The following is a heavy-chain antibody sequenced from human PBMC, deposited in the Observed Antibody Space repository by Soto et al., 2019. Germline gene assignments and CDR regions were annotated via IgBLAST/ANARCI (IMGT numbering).Heavy chain of an antibody. V-gene: IGHV1-18*01. D-gene: IGHD4-17*01. CDR1: GYTFTSYG. J-gene: IGHJ4*02. CDR3: ARVSGWTAMGTVPQEYGDYLHFDY. Sequence: ASVKVSCKASGYTFTSYGISWVRQAPGQGLEWMGWISAYNGNTNYAQKLQGRVTMTTDTSTSTAYTELRSLRSDDTAVYYCARVSGWTAMGTVPQEYGDYLHFDYWGQGTLVTVSS. CDR2: ISAYNGNT.